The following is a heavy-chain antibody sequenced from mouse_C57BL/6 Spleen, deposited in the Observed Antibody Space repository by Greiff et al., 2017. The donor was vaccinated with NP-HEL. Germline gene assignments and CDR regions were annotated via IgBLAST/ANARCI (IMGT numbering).Heavy chain of an antibody. Sequence: QVQLKQPGAELVKPGASVKLSCKASGYTFTSYWMHWVKQRPGQGLEWIGMIHPNSGSTNYNEKFKSKATLTVDKSSSTAYMQLSSLTSEDSTVYYCGRKVYYGYDRDFDYWGQGTTLTVSA. CDR1: GYTFTSYW. D-gene: IGHD2-2*01. J-gene: IGHJ2*01. CDR2: IHPNSGST. V-gene: IGHV1-64*01. CDR3: GRKVYYGYDRDFDY.